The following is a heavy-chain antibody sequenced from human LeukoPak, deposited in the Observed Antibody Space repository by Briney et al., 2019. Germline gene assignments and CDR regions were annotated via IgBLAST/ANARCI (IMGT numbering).Heavy chain of an antibody. CDR1: GFTFSSYG. D-gene: IGHD6-19*01. Sequence: PGGSLRLSCAASGFTFSSYGMHWVRQAPGKGLEWVAVISYDGSNKYYADSVKGRFTISRDNSKNTLYLQMNSLRAEDTAVYYCAKDHPKRKKQWLVAYYHYYGMDVWGQGTTVTVSS. CDR2: ISYDGSNK. CDR3: AKDHPKRKKQWLVAYYHYYGMDV. V-gene: IGHV3-30*18. J-gene: IGHJ6*02.